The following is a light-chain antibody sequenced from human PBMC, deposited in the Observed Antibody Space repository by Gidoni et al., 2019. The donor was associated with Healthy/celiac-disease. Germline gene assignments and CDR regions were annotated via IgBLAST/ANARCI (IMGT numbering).Light chain of an antibody. J-gene: IGKJ1*01. CDR1: SSITNY. CDR2: ATS. V-gene: IGKV1-39*01. Sequence: DIKLTQSPSSLSASVGDRVPIPCRASSSITNYLNWYQQKPGKAPKLLICATSSLQSGVPSRFSGSVSWTDFTLTISSLQPEDFATYYCQQSDSTPPSFGQGTQVEIK. CDR3: QQSDSTPPS.